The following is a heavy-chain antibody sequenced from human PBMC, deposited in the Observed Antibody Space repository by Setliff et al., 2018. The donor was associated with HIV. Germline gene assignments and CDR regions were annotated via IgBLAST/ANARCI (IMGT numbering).Heavy chain of an antibody. CDR3: ARHGIAARTFDY. J-gene: IGHJ4*02. Sequence: TLSLTCTVSGGSIPSSSYYWGWIRQPPGKGLEWIGSIYYSGSTYYNPSLKSRVTISVDTSKNQFSLKLSSVTAADTAVYYCARHGIAARTFDYWGQGTLVTVS. V-gene: IGHV4-39*01. CDR1: GGSIPSSSYY. CDR2: IYYSGST. D-gene: IGHD6-6*01.